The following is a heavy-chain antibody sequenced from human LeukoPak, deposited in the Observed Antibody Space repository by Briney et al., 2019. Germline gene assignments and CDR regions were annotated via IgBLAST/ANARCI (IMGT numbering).Heavy chain of an antibody. CDR1: GYSISSGYY. CDR2: IYHSGST. Sequence: PSETLSLTCTVSGYSISSGYYWGWIRQPPGKGLEWIGSIYHSGSTYYNPSLKSRVTISVDTSKNQFSLKLSSVTAADTAVYYCARGPLRFLEWLWGFDPWGQGTLVTVSS. J-gene: IGHJ5*02. D-gene: IGHD3-3*01. V-gene: IGHV4-38-2*02. CDR3: ARGPLRFLEWLWGFDP.